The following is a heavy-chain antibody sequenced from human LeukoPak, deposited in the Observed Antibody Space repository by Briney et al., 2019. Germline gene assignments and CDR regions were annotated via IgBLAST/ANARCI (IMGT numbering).Heavy chain of an antibody. Sequence: GGSLTLSCAASGFTFSTYSMSWVRQAPGTGLEWVSLINSDDKTYYADSVQGRFTISRDNSKNVLFLQMNRLAAYDPAVFDCAKEPPQCGADCFSLLDYWGEGTLVTVSS. D-gene: IGHD2-21*02. CDR3: AKEPPQCGADCFSLLDY. V-gene: IGHV3-23*03. CDR1: GFTFSTYS. J-gene: IGHJ4*02. CDR2: INSDDKT.